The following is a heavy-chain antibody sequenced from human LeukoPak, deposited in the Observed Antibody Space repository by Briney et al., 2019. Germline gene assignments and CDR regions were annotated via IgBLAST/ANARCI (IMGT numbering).Heavy chain of an antibody. CDR3: ARLGYCSGGSCYSAALDY. CDR2: IIPIFGTA. Sequence: SVKVSCKASGGTFSSYAISWVRQAPGQGLEWMGGIIPIFGTANYAQKFQGRVAITADESTSTAYMELSSLRSEDTAVYYCARLGYCSGGSCYSAALDYWGQGTLVTVSS. CDR1: GGTFSSYA. D-gene: IGHD2-15*01. V-gene: IGHV1-69*13. J-gene: IGHJ4*02.